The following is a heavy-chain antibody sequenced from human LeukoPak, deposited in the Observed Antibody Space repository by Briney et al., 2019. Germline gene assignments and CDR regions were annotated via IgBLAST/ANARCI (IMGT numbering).Heavy chain of an antibody. CDR1: GGSISSYY. J-gene: IGHJ4*02. D-gene: IGHD5-12*01. CDR2: IYTTGGT. CDR3: ARGDTVATGLYDY. Sequence: SETLSLTCTVSGGSISSYYWSWIRQPAGKGLEWIGRIYTTGGTNYNPSPKSRVTISIDKYKNQFSLKLSSVTAVDTAVYYCARGDTVATGLYDYWGQGTLVTVSS. V-gene: IGHV4-4*07.